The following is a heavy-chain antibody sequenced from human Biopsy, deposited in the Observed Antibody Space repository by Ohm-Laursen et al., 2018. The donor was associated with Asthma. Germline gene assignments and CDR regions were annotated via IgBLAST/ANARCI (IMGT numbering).Heavy chain of an antibody. J-gene: IGHJ2*01. D-gene: IGHD1-14*01. V-gene: IGHV3-30*04. CDR3: VRDGGINVAPGEWSFDL. CDR1: GFNLNTHT. Sequence: SLRLSCAAAGFNLNTHTLSWVRQAPGKGLAWVSTISHDGTYKGYTDSVKGRFTISRDYSKSSLYQQMNSLKIEDTSTYYCVRDGGINVAPGEWSFDLWGRGTQVTVSS. CDR2: ISHDGTYK.